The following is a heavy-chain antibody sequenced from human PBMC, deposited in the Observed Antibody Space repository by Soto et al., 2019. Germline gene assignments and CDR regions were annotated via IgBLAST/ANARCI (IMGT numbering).Heavy chain of an antibody. CDR1: GYTFTSYD. Sequence: QVQLVQSGAEVKKPGASVKVSCKASGYTFTSYDINWVRQATGQGLEWMGWMNPNSGNTGYAKKFQGRVTMTRNTSISTGYKKLSSLRSEDTAVYYCASEVGSRIDYRGQGTLVTVSS. CDR3: ASEVGSRIDY. V-gene: IGHV1-8*01. CDR2: MNPNSGNT. J-gene: IGHJ4*02. D-gene: IGHD6-13*01.